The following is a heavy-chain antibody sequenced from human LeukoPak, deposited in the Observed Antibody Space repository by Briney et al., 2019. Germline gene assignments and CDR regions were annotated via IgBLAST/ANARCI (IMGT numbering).Heavy chain of an antibody. Sequence: GGSLRLSCVASEFTFRNYAMNWVRQAPGKGLEWVSTISGSGANIYYADSVRGRFTISRDNAKNSLYLHMNSLTVEDTAVYYCSRDPRHNDYWGQGTLVTVSS. CDR3: SRDPRHNDY. V-gene: IGHV3-21*04. J-gene: IGHJ4*02. CDR1: EFTFRNYA. CDR2: ISGSGANI.